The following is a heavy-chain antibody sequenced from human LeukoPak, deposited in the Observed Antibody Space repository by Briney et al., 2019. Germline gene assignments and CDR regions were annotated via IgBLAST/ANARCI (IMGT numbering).Heavy chain of an antibody. J-gene: IGHJ4*02. Sequence: SETLSLTCXVSGGSISSSSYYWGWIRQPPGKGLEWIGSIYYSGSTYYNPSLKSRVTISVDTSKNLFSLKLSSVTAADTAVYYCARVLAAAGFDYWGQGTLVTVSS. CDR2: IYYSGST. CDR3: ARVLAAAGFDY. CDR1: GGSISSSSYY. D-gene: IGHD6-13*01. V-gene: IGHV4-39*07.